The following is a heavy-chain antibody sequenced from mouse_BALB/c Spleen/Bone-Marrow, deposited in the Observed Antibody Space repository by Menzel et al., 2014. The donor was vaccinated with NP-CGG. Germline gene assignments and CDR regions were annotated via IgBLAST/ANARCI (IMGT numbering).Heavy chain of an antibody. CDR3: ARQLGPPYAMDY. Sequence: VKLVESGAELVGPGTSVKVSCKASGYAFTNYLIEWVKQRPGQGLEWIGVINPGSGGTNYNEKFKGKATLTADKSSSTAYMQLSSLTSDDSAVYFCARQLGPPYAMDYWGQGTSVTVSS. J-gene: IGHJ4*01. CDR2: INPGSGGT. V-gene: IGHV1-54*01. CDR1: GYAFTNYL. D-gene: IGHD3-1*01.